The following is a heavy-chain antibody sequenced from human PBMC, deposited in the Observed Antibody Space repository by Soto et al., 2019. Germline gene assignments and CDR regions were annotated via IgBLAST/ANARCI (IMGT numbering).Heavy chain of an antibody. Sequence: GGSLRLSCAASGFTFSSYWMSWVRQAPGKGLEWVANIKQDGSEKYYVDSVKGRFTISRDNAKNSLYLQMNSLRAEDTAVYYCARYPAYCGGDCYGRYYYYMDVWGKGTTVTVSS. CDR3: ARYPAYCGGDCYGRYYYYMDV. J-gene: IGHJ6*03. CDR2: IKQDGSEK. D-gene: IGHD2-21*01. CDR1: GFTFSSYW. V-gene: IGHV3-7*01.